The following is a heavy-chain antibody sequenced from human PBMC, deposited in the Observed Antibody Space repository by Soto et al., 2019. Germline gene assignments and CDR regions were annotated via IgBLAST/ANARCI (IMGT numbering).Heavy chain of an antibody. V-gene: IGHV1-69*06. CDR2: IIPIFGTA. CDR1: GGTFSSYA. D-gene: IGHD3-16*02. Sequence: QVQLVQSGAEVKKPGSSVKVSCKASGGTFSSYAISWVRQAPGQGLEWMGGIIPIFGTANYAQKFQGRGTITADKSTSTAYMELSSLRSEDTAVYYCARIGEYYDYVWGSYRSGWFDPWGQGTLVTVSS. J-gene: IGHJ5*02. CDR3: ARIGEYYDYVWGSYRSGWFDP.